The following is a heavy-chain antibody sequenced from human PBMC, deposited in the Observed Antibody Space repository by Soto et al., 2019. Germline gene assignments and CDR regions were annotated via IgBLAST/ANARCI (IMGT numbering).Heavy chain of an antibody. J-gene: IGHJ4*02. CDR3: AREGSDSSGYYPFDY. CDR2: ISWNSGSI. D-gene: IGHD3-22*01. V-gene: IGHV3-9*01. CDR1: GFTFDDYA. Sequence: GGSLRLSCAASGFTFDDYAMHWVRQAPGKGLEWVSGISWNSGSIGYADSVKGRFTISRDNAKNSLYLQMNSLRAEDTAVYYCAREGSDSSGYYPFDYWGQGTLVTVSS.